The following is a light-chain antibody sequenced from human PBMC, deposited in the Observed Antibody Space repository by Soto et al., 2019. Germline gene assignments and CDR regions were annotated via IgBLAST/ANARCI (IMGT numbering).Light chain of an antibody. J-gene: IGKJ1*01. CDR3: QQYNHWWT. V-gene: IGKV3-15*01. CDR1: QSISTN. CDR2: DAS. Sequence: EVVMTQSPATLSVSPGERATLSCRASQSISTNLAWFQQKPGQAPRLLIFDASTRATGVPARFSGSGSGTEFTLIISRLQSEDFAVYYCQQYNHWWTFGQGTKVEIK.